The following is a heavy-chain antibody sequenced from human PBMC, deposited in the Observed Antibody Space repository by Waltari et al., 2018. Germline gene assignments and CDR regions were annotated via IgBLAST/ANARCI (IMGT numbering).Heavy chain of an antibody. J-gene: IGHJ6*02. CDR2: INRDGTA. V-gene: IGHV4-34*01. CDR3: ARVGDYHGSGRFGLDV. CDR1: GGSFSGYF. Sequence: QAQLHQWGAGLLKPSETLSLTCAVSGGSFSGYFWSWIRQSPGKGLEWIGEINRDGTANYTPSLKSRVGMSVDTIKSQSSLSLSSVTAADAAVYYCARVGDYHGSGRFGLDVWGRGTRVTVSS. D-gene: IGHD3-10*01.